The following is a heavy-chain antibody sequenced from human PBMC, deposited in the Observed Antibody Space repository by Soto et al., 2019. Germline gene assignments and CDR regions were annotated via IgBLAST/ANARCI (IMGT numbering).Heavy chain of an antibody. Sequence: QLQLQESGSGLVKPSQTLSLTCAVSGGSISSGGYSWSWIRQPPGKGLEWIGYIYNSGSTYYNPSLKSRVTISVDRSKNQFSLKLSSVPAADTAVYYCASAGGLGAVAADYWGQGTLVTVSS. D-gene: IGHD6-19*01. V-gene: IGHV4-30-2*01. J-gene: IGHJ4*02. CDR3: ASAGGLGAVAADY. CDR1: GGSISSGGYS. CDR2: IYNSGST.